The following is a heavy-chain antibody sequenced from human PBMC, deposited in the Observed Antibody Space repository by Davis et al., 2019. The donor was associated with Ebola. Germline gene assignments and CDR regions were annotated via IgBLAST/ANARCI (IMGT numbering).Heavy chain of an antibody. V-gene: IGHV3-30*04. J-gene: IGHJ3*02. Sequence: GESLKISCVTSGFIFTNYAMHWVRQAPGKGPEWVAVVSHSEREKFYADSVKGRFTISRDNTNNSLYLQMNSLRGDDTAVYYCARPYGDYAAFDIWGQGTVVTVSS. CDR2: VSHSEREK. CDR3: ARPYGDYAAFDI. CDR1: GFIFTNYA. D-gene: IGHD4-17*01.